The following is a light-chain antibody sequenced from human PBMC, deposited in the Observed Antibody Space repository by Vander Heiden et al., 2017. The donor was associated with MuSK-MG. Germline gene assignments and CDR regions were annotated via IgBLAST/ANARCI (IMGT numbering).Light chain of an antibody. J-gene: IGKJ3*01. Sequence: IQMTQSPSSLSASVGDRVTITCQASQDISNYLNWYQQKPGKAPKLLIYDASNLETGVPSRLSGSGSGTDFTFTISSLQPEDFATYYCQQDDNPLMTFGHGTKVXIK. CDR2: DAS. V-gene: IGKV1-33*01. CDR3: QQDDNPLMT. CDR1: QDISNY.